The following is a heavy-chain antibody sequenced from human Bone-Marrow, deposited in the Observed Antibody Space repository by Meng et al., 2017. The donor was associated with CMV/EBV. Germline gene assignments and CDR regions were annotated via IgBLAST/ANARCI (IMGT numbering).Heavy chain of an antibody. CDR1: GGTFSSYA. V-gene: IGHV1-69*05. Sequence: SVKVSCKASGGTFSSYAISWVRQAPGQGLEWMGGIIPIFGTANYAQKFQGRVTITTDESTSTAYMELSSLRSEDTAVYYCALDSPGIAAAGKLGFDPWGQGTRVTVSS. J-gene: IGHJ5*02. CDR2: IIPIFGTA. D-gene: IGHD6-13*01. CDR3: ALDSPGIAAAGKLGFDP.